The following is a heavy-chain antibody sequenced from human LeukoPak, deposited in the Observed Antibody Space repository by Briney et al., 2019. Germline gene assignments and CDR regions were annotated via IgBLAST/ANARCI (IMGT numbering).Heavy chain of an antibody. D-gene: IGHD4-17*01. Sequence: GGSLRLSCAASGFTFSSDWMTWVRQVPGKGLELVANIKPDGSEKYYADSMKGRFTISRDNAKNSLFLQMNSRRGEDTAVYYCGRESRGPTDWGQGTLVTVSS. CDR1: GFTFSSDW. V-gene: IGHV3-7*01. CDR3: GRESRGPTD. J-gene: IGHJ4*02. CDR2: IKPDGSEK.